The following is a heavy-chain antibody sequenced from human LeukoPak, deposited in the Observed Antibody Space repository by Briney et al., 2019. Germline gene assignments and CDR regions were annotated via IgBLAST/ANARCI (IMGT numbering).Heavy chain of an antibody. CDR3: ASFARLPYQLHDY. Sequence: SETLSLTCTVSGGSISSSSYYWGWIRQPPGKGLEWTGSIYYSGSTYYNPSLKSRVTISVDTSKNQFSLKLSSVTAADTAVYYCASFARLPYQLHDYWGQGTLVTVS. V-gene: IGHV4-39*01. J-gene: IGHJ4*02. CDR2: IYYSGST. D-gene: IGHD3-16*01. CDR1: GGSISSSSYY.